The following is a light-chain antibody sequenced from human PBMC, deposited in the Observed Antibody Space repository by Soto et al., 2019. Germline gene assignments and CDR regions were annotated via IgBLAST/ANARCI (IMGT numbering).Light chain of an antibody. Sequence: EIVLTQSPGTLSLSPGERATLSCRASQSVTSSSLAWYQQKPGQAPRLLVYGASRRATGIPDRFRGSGSGTDFTLTISRLEPQDFAMYYCHQYGSSPLTFGGGTKVEIK. CDR3: HQYGSSPLT. J-gene: IGKJ4*01. CDR1: QSVTSSS. CDR2: GAS. V-gene: IGKV3-20*01.